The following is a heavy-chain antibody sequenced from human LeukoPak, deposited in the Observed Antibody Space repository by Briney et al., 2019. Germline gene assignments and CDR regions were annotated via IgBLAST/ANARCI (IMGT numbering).Heavy chain of an antibody. CDR1: GGSISSGGYY. V-gene: IGHV4-30-2*01. Sequence: PSQTLSLTCPVSGGSISSGGYYWSWIRQPPGKGLEWIGYIYHSGSTYYNPSLKSRVTISVDRSKNQLSLKLSSVTAADTAVYYCARHGPGGSSWYRHLYYFDYWGQGTLVTVSS. CDR3: ARHGPGGSSWYRHLYYFDY. D-gene: IGHD6-13*01. J-gene: IGHJ4*02. CDR2: IYHSGST.